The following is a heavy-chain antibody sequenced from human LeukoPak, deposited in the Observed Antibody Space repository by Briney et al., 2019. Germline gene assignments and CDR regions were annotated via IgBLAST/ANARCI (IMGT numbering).Heavy chain of an antibody. CDR1: GGSFSGYY. CDR2: INHSGST. D-gene: IGHD2-2*01. V-gene: IGHV4-34*01. J-gene: IGHJ4*02. Sequence: SETLSLTCAVYGGSFSGYYWSWIRQPPGKGLEWIGEINHSGSTNYNPSLKSRVTISVDTSKNQFSLKLSSVTAADTAVYYCARADYAPYYFDYWGQGTLDTVSS. CDR3: ARADYAPYYFDY.